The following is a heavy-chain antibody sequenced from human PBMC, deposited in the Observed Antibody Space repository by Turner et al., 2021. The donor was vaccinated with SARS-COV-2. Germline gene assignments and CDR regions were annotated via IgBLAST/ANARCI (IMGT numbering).Heavy chain of an antibody. CDR3: ARDGTQQLDCAYYGMDV. CDR2: IWYDGSNK. V-gene: IGHV3-33*01. J-gene: IGHJ6*02. D-gene: IGHD6-13*01. Sequence: QVPLVESVGAVVKPGRSLRLSCSGSVFTFSSYGIHLVRQAPGKGLEGGAVIWYDGSNKYYADSVKGRFTISRDNSKNTLYLQMNSLRAEDTAGYYCARDGTQQLDCAYYGMDVWGQGTTVTVSS. CDR1: VFTFSSYG.